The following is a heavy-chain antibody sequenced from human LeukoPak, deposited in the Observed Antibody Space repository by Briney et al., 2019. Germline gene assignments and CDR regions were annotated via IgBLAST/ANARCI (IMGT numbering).Heavy chain of an antibody. J-gene: IGHJ4*02. Sequence: ASVKVSCKASGYTFTNYGTTWVRQAPGQGLEWMGWVSGNNGHTKYAQTLQGRVTMTTDTSTNTAYMELRSLRSDDTAVYYCARGHLLSLDYWGQGTLVTVSS. CDR1: GYTFTNYG. V-gene: IGHV1-18*04. CDR3: ARGHLLSLDY. CDR2: VSGNNGHT.